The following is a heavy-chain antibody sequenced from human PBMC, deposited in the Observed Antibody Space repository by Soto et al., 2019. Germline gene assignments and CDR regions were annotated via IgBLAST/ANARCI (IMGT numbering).Heavy chain of an antibody. CDR3: AVDYYDSSGQPNWFDP. J-gene: IGHJ5*02. V-gene: IGHV1-18*01. CDR2: ISAYNGNK. D-gene: IGHD3-22*01. CDR1: GYTFSSYG. Sequence: ASVKVSCKASGYTFSSYGISWVRQAPGQGLEWMGWISAYNGNKNYAQKLQGRVTMTTDTSTSTADMDLRSLRSDDAAVYYCAVDYYDSSGQPNWFDPWGQGTLVTVSS.